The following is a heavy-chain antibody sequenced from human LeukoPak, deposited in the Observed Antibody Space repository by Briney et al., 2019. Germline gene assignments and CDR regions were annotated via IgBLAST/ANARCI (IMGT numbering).Heavy chain of an antibody. CDR2: INHSGST. CDR3: ARALRWLQFPGWFDP. Sequence: PSETLSLTCAVSGGPFSGYYWSWIRQPPGKGLEWIGEINHSGSTNYNPSLKSRVTISVDASKNQFSLKLSSVTAADTAVYYCARALRWLQFPGWFDPWGQGTLVTVSS. CDR1: GGPFSGYY. J-gene: IGHJ5*02. V-gene: IGHV4-34*01. D-gene: IGHD5-24*01.